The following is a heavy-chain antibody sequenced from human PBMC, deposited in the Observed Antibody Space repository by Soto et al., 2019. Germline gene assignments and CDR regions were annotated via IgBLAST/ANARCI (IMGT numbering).Heavy chain of an antibody. CDR3: AKDQGSSWYEIDY. CDR2: ISGSGGST. CDR1: GFTFSNYA. D-gene: IGHD6-13*01. Sequence: EVQLLESGGGLVQPGGPLRLSCAASGFTFSNYAVPWVRQPPGKGREWVSTISGSGGSTYYADPVKGRFTISRDNSKNTLYLQMNSLRAEDTAVYYCAKDQGSSWYEIDYWGQGTLVTVSS. J-gene: IGHJ4*02. V-gene: IGHV3-23*01.